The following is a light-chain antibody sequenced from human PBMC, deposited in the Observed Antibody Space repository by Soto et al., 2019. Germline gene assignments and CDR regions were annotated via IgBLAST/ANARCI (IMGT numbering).Light chain of an antibody. J-gene: IGKJ1*01. CDR3: QQSYSPPQT. Sequence: DIQMTQSPSSLSASVGDRVTITCRANQYIGTSLNWYQQKPGKAPKLLIFAASTLHSGVPSRFSGSGSGTDFTLTINTLQPEDFATYCCQQSYSPPQTFGQGTKVEIK. CDR1: QYIGTS. CDR2: AAS. V-gene: IGKV1-39*01.